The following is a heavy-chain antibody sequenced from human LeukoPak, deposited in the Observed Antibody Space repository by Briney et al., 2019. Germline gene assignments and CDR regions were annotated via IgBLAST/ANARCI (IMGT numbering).Heavy chain of an antibody. CDR2: ISSSGSTI. J-gene: IGHJ4*02. CDR3: ARDKSWLGPGYFDH. D-gene: IGHD6-19*01. Sequence: GGSLRLSCAASGFTFSSYEMNWVRQAPGKGLEWVSYISSSGSTIYYADSVKGRFTISRDNAKNSLYLQMNSLRAEDTAVYYCARDKSWLGPGYFDHWGQGTLVTVSS. CDR1: GFTFSSYE. V-gene: IGHV3-48*03.